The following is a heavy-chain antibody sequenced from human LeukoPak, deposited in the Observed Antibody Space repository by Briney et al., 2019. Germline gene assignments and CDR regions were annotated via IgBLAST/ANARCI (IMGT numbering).Heavy chain of an antibody. D-gene: IGHD4-11*01. Sequence: SGGSLRLSCAASGFTFSSYAMSWVRQAPGKGLEWVSAIRGNGDRTRYADSVKGRFTISRGNSKNTLYLQMNSLRAEDTAVYYCAKESSNYVSVNWFDPWGQGTLVTVSS. J-gene: IGHJ5*02. V-gene: IGHV3-23*01. CDR1: GFTFSSYA. CDR2: IRGNGDRT. CDR3: AKESSNYVSVNWFDP.